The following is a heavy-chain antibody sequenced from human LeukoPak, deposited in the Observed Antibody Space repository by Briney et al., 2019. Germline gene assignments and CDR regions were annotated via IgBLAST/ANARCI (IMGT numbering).Heavy chain of an antibody. V-gene: IGHV3-7*01. CDR3: ARDGVEPGIYFDY. CDR1: GFTFSSYW. D-gene: IGHD2-2*01. CDR2: IKQDGSEK. Sequence: PGGSLRLSCAASGFTFSSYWMNWGRQAPGKGLEWVANIKQDGSEKYYVDSVKGRFTISRDNAKNSLYLQMNSLRAEDTAVYYCARDGVEPGIYFDYWGQGALVTVSS. J-gene: IGHJ4*02.